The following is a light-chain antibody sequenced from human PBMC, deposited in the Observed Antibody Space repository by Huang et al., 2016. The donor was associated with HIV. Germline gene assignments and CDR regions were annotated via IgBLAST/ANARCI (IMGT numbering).Light chain of an antibody. Sequence: VVLTQSPRYLSVTLGQPASISCRSSQSLIHSNGNTYLNWFQQRPGQSPRRLISQVSRRDSGVPDRFSGSGSGTDFTRKISRVEAEDVGVYYCMQSTHLFTFGGGTRVDIK. CDR1: QSLIHSNGNTY. CDR2: QVS. CDR3: MQSTHLFT. J-gene: IGKJ4*01. V-gene: IGKV2-30*02.